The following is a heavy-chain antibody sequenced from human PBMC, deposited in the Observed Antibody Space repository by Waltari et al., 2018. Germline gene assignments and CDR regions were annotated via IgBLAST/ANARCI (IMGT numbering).Heavy chain of an antibody. CDR2: IYYSGRM. V-gene: IGHV4-39*01. Sequence: QLQLQESGPGLVKPSETLSLTCTVSGGSISRSSYYWGWIRQSPGKGLEWIGGIYYSGRMDYNPTLKSRVTISGDTSKNQFSLELTSVTAADTAVYYCARHWKKSGYRFDPWGQGTLVTVSS. J-gene: IGHJ5*02. CDR1: GGSISRSSYY. D-gene: IGHD5-12*01. CDR3: ARHWKKSGYRFDP.